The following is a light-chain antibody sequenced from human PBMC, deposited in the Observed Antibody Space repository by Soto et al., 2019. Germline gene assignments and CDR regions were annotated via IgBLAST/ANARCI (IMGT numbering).Light chain of an antibody. CDR3: QQSYSRVT. J-gene: IGKJ1*01. CDR2: AGS. CDR1: QSISSY. V-gene: IGKV1-39*01. Sequence: DIQMTQSPSSLSASVGDGVTITCRASQSISSYVSWYQHKPGQAPKLLIYAGSRLQSGVPSRFSGSRSGTDFTLTISSLQPEDFATYYCQQSYSRVTFGQGTKVDIK.